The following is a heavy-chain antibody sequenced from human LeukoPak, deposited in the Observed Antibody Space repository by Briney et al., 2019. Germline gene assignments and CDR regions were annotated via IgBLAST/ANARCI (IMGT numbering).Heavy chain of an antibody. Sequence: ASVKVSCKASGYTFTGYYMHWVRQAPGQGLEWMGRINPNSGGTNYAQKFQGRVTMTRDTSIGTAYMELSRLRSDDTAVYYCAREGRVKYSSSAGVNYWGQGTLVTVSS. CDR2: INPNSGGT. CDR1: GYTFTGYY. V-gene: IGHV1-2*06. CDR3: AREGRVKYSSSAGVNY. J-gene: IGHJ4*02. D-gene: IGHD6-6*01.